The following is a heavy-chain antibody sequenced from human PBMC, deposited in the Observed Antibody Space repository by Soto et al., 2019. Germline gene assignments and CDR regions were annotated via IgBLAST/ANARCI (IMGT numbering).Heavy chain of an antibody. J-gene: IGHJ3*01. CDR2: MYYSGST. Sequence: QVQLQESGPGLVKPSETLSLTCTVSGGSISDFYWSWIRQPPGKALEWIGYGYMYYSGSTYYNPSLEGRVLISVDPTNNQFSLRLSSVTAADTAVYYCARGSLSTVTANAFDVWGPGAPVTVSS. CDR1: GGSISDFY. V-gene: IGHV4-59*01. D-gene: IGHD2-21*02. CDR3: ARGSLSTVTANAFDV.